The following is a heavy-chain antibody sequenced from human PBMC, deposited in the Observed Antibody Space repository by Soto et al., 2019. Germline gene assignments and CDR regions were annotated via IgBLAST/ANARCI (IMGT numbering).Heavy chain of an antibody. J-gene: IGHJ4*02. D-gene: IGHD6-19*01. CDR3: ARDAQYSSRWHPIYY. Sequence: SVKVSCKASGGTFSSYTISWVRQAPGQGLEWMGRIIPILGIANYAQKFQGRVTITADKSTSTAYMELSSLRSEDTAVYYCARDAQYSSRWHPIYYCAQRTLVTVSS. CDR1: GGTFSSYT. CDR2: IIPILGIA. V-gene: IGHV1-69*04.